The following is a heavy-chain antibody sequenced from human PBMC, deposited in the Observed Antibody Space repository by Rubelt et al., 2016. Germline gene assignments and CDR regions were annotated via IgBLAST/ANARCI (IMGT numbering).Heavy chain of an antibody. J-gene: IGHJ4*02. CDR1: GGSFSGYY. D-gene: IGHD3-10*01. V-gene: IGHV4-34*01. CDR3: ARGYGSGTYWFDY. Sequence: QVQLQQWGAGLLKPSETLSLTCAVYGGSFSGYYWSWIRQPPGKGLAWIGEINHSGSTNYNPSLKSRVTISVETSKNHFSLRLISVTAADTAVYYCARGYGSGTYWFDYWGQGTLVTGSS. CDR2: INHSGST.